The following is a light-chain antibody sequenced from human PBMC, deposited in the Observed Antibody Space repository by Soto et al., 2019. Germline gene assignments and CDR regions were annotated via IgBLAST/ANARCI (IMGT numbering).Light chain of an antibody. V-gene: IGKV1-5*03. Sequence: DIQMTQSPSTLSASVGDRVTITCRASQSISTWLAWYQQKPGKAPKLLIYRASSLESGVPSRFSGSGSGTECTLTISSLQPDDLATYYCQQYDIYWTFGQGTKVEIK. CDR1: QSISTW. J-gene: IGKJ1*01. CDR3: QQYDIYWT. CDR2: RAS.